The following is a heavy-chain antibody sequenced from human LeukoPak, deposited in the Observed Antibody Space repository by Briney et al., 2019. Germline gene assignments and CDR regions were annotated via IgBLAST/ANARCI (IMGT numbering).Heavy chain of an antibody. Sequence: GGSLRLSCAASGFTFSSYGMHWVRQAPGKGLEWVAVIWYDGSNKYYADSVKGRFTISRDNSKNTLYLQMNSLRAEDTAVYYCARELITFGGVGYFDYWGQGTLVTVSS. D-gene: IGHD3-16*01. V-gene: IGHV3-33*01. CDR3: ARELITFGGVGYFDY. J-gene: IGHJ4*02. CDR2: IWYDGSNK. CDR1: GFTFSSYG.